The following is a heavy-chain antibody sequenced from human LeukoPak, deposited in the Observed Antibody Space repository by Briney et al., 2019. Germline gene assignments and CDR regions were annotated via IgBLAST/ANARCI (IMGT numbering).Heavy chain of an antibody. CDR3: AREATVTTGWFDP. J-gene: IGHJ5*02. Sequence: PSETLSLTCAVSGGSISSGGYSWSWIRQPPGKGLEWIGYIYYSGSTYYNPSLKSRVTISVDTSKNQFSLKLSSVTAADTAVYYCAREATVTTGWFDPWAREPWSPSPQ. V-gene: IGHV4-30-4*07. CDR2: IYYSGST. CDR1: GGSISSGGYS. D-gene: IGHD4-11*01.